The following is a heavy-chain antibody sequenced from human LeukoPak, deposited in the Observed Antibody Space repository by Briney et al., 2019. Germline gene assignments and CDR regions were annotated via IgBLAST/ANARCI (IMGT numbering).Heavy chain of an antibody. D-gene: IGHD3-10*01. CDR3: ATHVLLWFGESSY. Sequence: GASVKVSCKASGYTFTSYYMHWVRQAPGQGLERMGIINPSGGSTSYAQKFQGRVTMTRDTSTSTVYMELSSLRSEDTAVYYCATHVLLWFGESSYWGQGTLVTVSS. CDR1: GYTFTSYY. V-gene: IGHV1-46*01. J-gene: IGHJ4*02. CDR2: INPSGGST.